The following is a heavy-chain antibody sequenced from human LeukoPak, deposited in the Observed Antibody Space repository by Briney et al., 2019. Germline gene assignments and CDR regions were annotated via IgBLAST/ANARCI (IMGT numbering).Heavy chain of an antibody. CDR2: ISYTGSNK. V-gene: IGHV3-48*03. CDR1: GFTYSSYE. Sequence: GGSLSVSRAASGFTYSSYEMNWVCQAPGKGLEWLSYISYTGSNKYYADSVKGRFTISRDNAKNSLYLQMNSLRAEDTAVYFCARVFVGENCDYWGQGTLVTVSS. CDR3: ARVFVGENCDY. D-gene: IGHD1-14*01. J-gene: IGHJ4*02.